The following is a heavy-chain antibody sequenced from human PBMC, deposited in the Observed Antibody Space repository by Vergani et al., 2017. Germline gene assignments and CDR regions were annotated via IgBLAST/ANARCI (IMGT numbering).Heavy chain of an antibody. CDR3: ARGWCSGGSCYSSYYYGMDV. J-gene: IGHJ6*02. CDR1: GGSFSGYY. CDR2: INHSGST. Sequence: QVQLQQWGAGLLKPSETLSLTCAVYGGSFSGYYWSWTRQPPGKGLEWIGEINHSGSTNYNPSLKSRVTISVDTSKNQFSLKLSSVTAADTAVYYCARGWCSGGSCYSSYYYGMDVWGQGTTVTVSS. D-gene: IGHD2-15*01. V-gene: IGHV4-34*01.